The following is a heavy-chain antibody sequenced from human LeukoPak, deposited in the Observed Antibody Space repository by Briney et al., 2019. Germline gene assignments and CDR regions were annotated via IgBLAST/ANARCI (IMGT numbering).Heavy chain of an antibody. CDR1: GFTFSSYW. V-gene: IGHV3-74*01. D-gene: IGHD3-10*01. CDR2: LNSDGSSR. J-gene: IGHJ5*02. Sequence: GGSLRLSCAASGFTFSSYWMHWVRQAPGKGLGWVSRLNSDGSSRSYADSVKGRFTISRDNAKNSLYLQMNSLRAEDTAVYYCARGGQAGTGDLWGQGTLVTVSS. CDR3: ARGGQAGTGDL.